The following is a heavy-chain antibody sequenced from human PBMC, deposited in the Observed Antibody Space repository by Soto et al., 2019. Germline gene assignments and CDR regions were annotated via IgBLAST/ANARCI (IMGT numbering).Heavy chain of an antibody. CDR3: TRQHLSAAGQPYYYYYYGMDV. CDR2: IDPSDSYT. Sequence: PVESLKISCMFSEYSFASYCISWVRQMPGKGREWRGRIDPSDSYTNYSPSFQGHVTISADKSISTAYLQWSSLKASDTAMYYCTRQHLSAAGQPYYYYYYGMDVWGQGTTVTVSS. V-gene: IGHV5-10-1*01. CDR1: EYSFASYC. D-gene: IGHD6-13*01. J-gene: IGHJ6*02.